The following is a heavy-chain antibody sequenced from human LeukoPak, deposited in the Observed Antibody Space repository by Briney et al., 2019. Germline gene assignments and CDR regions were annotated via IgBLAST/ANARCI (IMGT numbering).Heavy chain of an antibody. V-gene: IGHV4-59*01. CDR1: GGSIGNYQ. CDR3: ARGPTVTTDY. CDR2: THYSGST. D-gene: IGHD4-17*01. Sequence: SETLSLTCTVSGGSIGNYQWNWIRQPPGKGLEWIANTHYSGSTSYNSSLRSRVTISLDTSKNQFSLRLTSVTAADTAVYYCARGPTVTTDYWGQGTLVTVSA. J-gene: IGHJ4*02.